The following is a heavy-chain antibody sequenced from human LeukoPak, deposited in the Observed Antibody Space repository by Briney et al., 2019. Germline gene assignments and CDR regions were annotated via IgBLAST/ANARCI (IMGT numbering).Heavy chain of an antibody. CDR3: ARVVLSEDGSRYFDY. Sequence: SETLSLTRSVSGGSISSGYYYWTWIRQPAGKGLEYIGHIYASGSTNYSPSLKSRVTMSVDTSKNQFSLKLSSVTAADTAVYYCARVVLSEDGSRYFDYWGQGTLVTVSS. J-gene: IGHJ4*02. CDR2: IYASGST. D-gene: IGHD5-24*01. V-gene: IGHV4-61*09. CDR1: GGSISSGYYY.